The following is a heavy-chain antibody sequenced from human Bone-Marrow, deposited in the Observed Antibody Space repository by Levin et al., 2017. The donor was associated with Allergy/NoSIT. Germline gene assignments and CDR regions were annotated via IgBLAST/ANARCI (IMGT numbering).Heavy chain of an antibody. CDR3: VRDPHGDYSSLDS. CDR2: VSYDGSQK. D-gene: IGHD4-17*01. J-gene: IGHJ4*02. CDR1: EFMFRNWG. Sequence: QAGGSLRLSCAASEFMFRNWGIHWVRRAPGQGLEWVAVVSYDGSQKYYADSVRGRFTISRDNSKNTVDLHMSNLRPDDTAMYYCVRDPHGDYSSLDSWGQGTLVTVSS. V-gene: IGHV3-33*01.